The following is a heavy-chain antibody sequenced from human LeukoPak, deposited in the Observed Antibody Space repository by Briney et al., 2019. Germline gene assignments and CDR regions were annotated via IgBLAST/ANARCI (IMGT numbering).Heavy chain of an antibody. D-gene: IGHD3-22*01. V-gene: IGHV4-34*01. Sequence: PSETLSLTCAVYGGSFSGYYWSWIRQPPGKGLEWIGEINHSGSTNYNPSLKSRVTISVDTSKNQFSLKLSSVTAADTAVYYCARHVYYDTSGYYYGSLNFDYWGQGTLVTVSS. CDR3: ARHVYYDTSGYYYGSLNFDY. J-gene: IGHJ4*02. CDR2: INHSGST. CDR1: GGSFSGYY.